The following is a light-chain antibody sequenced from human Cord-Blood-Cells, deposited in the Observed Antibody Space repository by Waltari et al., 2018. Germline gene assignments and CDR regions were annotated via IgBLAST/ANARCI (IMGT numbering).Light chain of an antibody. J-gene: IGLJ3*02. CDR1: SSDVGGINY. CDR2: EVS. CDR3: SSYAGSNWV. V-gene: IGLV2-8*01. Sequence: QSALTQPPSASGSPGQSVTISCTGTSSDVGGINYVSWYQQHPAKAPKLMIYEVSKRPSGVPDRFSGSKSGNTASLTVSGLQAEDEADYYCSSYAGSNWVFGGGTKLTVL.